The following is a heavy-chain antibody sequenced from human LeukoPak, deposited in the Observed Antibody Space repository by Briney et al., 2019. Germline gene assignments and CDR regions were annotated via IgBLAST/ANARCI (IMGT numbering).Heavy chain of an antibody. D-gene: IGHD3-10*01. Sequence: ASVRVSCKASGYRFTAYFLHWVRQAPGQGLEWMGGINPNNGGTKYTQRFQGRVTMARDTSINTAYMELNRLKSDDTAVYYCFFSGGHLDSWGQGTLVTVSS. CDR3: FFSGGHLDS. CDR2: INPNNGGT. J-gene: IGHJ4*02. V-gene: IGHV1-2*02. CDR1: GYRFTAYF.